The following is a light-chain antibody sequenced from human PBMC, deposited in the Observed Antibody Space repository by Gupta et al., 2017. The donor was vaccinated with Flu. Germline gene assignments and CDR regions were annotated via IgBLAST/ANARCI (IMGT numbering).Light chain of an antibody. CDR2: VAS. Sequence: DIQVTQSPSSLSASVGDRVTITCQTTEIINTYLNWYQQKPGKAPKLLIYVASHLQSGVPSRFRGSGSGTDFTLTISNIQLEDFATYYCQQSQSSWLTFGGGTKVEI. V-gene: IGKV1-39*01. J-gene: IGKJ4*01. CDR3: QQSQSSWLT. CDR1: EIINTY.